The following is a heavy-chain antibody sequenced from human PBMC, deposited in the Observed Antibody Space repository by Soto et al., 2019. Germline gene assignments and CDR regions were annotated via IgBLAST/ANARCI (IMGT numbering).Heavy chain of an antibody. D-gene: IGHD2-21*01. CDR2: ISGSGGNT. CDR1: GFTFSTFA. Sequence: EVQLLESGGSLVQPGGSLRLSCAASGFTFSTFAMNWVRQAPGEGLEWVSSISGSGGNTQYADSVKGRVTISRDNSKNTLYLQMNTLRAEDTAVYYCAKGDVLMTTSGGWCNRFDPWGQGTLVIVSS. CDR3: AKGDVLMTTSGGWCNRFDP. V-gene: IGHV3-23*01. J-gene: IGHJ5*02.